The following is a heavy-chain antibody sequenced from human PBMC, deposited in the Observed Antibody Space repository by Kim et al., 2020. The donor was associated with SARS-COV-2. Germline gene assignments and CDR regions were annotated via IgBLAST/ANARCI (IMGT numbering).Heavy chain of an antibody. D-gene: IGHD3-10*01. V-gene: IGHV4-59*01. CDR1: GGSLSPYY. J-gene: IGHJ3*02. CDR3: ARFQHGSGGYLDSFGI. Sequence: SETLSLTCTVSGGSLSPYYWSWIRQPPGKGLEWIGYMHYSGRANYSPSLKSRVAISVDTSKNHFSLNLTSVTAADTAKYFCARFQHGSGGYLDSFGIWGQGTLVTVSS. CDR2: MHYSGRA.